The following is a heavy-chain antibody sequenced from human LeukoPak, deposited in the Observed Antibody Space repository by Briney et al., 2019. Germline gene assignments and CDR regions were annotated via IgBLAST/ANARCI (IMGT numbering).Heavy chain of an antibody. CDR1: GYTFTSYG. D-gene: IGHD3-10*01. V-gene: IGHV1-18*01. J-gene: IGHJ4*02. Sequence: ASVTVSCKASGYTFTSYGISWVRQAPGQGLEWVGWISAYNGNTNYAQKLQGRVTITTDTSTSIAYMELRSLRSDDTAVYYCARIDQWGFTSSGTVSFPYWGQRTLVTVSS. CDR3: ARIDQWGFTSSGTVSFPY. CDR2: ISAYNGNT.